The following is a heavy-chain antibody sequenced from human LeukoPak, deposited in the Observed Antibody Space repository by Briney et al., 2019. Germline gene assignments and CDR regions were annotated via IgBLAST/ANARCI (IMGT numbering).Heavy chain of an antibody. CDR2: LYPGDSDT. Sequence: GESLKISCKVSGYNFTNYWIGWVRQMPGKGLDWMGILYPGDSDTRYSPSFQGQVTISADKSINTAYLQWSSLKVSDTAIYYCARGYCSSTSCYGDFDFWGQGTLVTVSS. CDR3: ARGYCSSTSCYGDFDF. J-gene: IGHJ4*02. CDR1: GYNFTNYW. V-gene: IGHV5-51*01. D-gene: IGHD2-2*01.